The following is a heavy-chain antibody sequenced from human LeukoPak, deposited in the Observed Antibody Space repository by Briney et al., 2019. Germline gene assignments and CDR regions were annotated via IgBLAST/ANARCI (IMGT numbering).Heavy chain of an antibody. J-gene: IGHJ4*02. CDR1: GYTFTSYA. CDR3: ARDKEMATSGNYFDY. Sequence: GASVKVSCKASGYTFTSYAISWVRQAPGQGLEWMGGIIPIFGTANYAQEFQGRVTITADESTSTAYMELSSLRSEDTAVYYCARDKEMATSGNYFDYWGQGTLVTVSS. D-gene: IGHD5-24*01. V-gene: IGHV1-69*13. CDR2: IIPIFGTA.